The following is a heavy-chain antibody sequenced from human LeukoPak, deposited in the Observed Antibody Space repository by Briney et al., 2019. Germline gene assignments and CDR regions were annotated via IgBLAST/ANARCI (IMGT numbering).Heavy chain of an antibody. CDR2: ISYDGSNK. J-gene: IGHJ6*02. Sequence: GGSLRLSCAASGFTFTNYGMHWVRQAPGKGLEWVAVISYDGSNKYYADAVKGRFTISRDNPKNTLNLQMNSLRVEDTAVYYCAKASIYVYYGMDVWGQGTTVTVSS. V-gene: IGHV3-30*18. CDR1: GFTFTNYG. D-gene: IGHD3-16*02. CDR3: AKASIYVYYGMDV.